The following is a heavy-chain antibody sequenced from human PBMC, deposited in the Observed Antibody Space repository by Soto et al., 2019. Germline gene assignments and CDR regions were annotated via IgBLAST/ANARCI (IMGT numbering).Heavy chain of an antibody. CDR1: GFTFSRYG. Sequence: FLRLSCASSGFTFSRYGMHWVRQAPGKGLEWVAVISYDGSNKYYADSVKGRFTISRDNSKNTLYLQMNSLRAEDTAVYYCAGDSVDYWGQGTLVTVSS. V-gene: IGHV3-30*03. D-gene: IGHD4-17*01. CDR2: ISYDGSNK. CDR3: AGDSVDY. J-gene: IGHJ4*02.